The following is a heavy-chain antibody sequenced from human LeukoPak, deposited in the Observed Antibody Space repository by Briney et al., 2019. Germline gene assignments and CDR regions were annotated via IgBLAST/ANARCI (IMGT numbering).Heavy chain of an antibody. Sequence: ASVKVSCKASGGTFSSYAISWVRQAPGQGLEWMGGIIPIFGTANYAQKFQGRVTITADESTSTAYMELSSLRSEDTAVYYCARQESDSSGYSWFDPWGQGTLVTVSS. CDR3: ARQESDSSGYSWFDP. CDR2: IIPIFGTA. V-gene: IGHV1-69*01. J-gene: IGHJ5*02. CDR1: GGTFSSYA. D-gene: IGHD3-22*01.